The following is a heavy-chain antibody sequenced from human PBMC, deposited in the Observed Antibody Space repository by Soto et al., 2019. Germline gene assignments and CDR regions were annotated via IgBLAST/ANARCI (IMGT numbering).Heavy chain of an antibody. J-gene: IGHJ4*02. CDR1: GVSISSYY. Sequence: PSETLSLTCTVSGVSISSYYWSWIRQPPGKGLEWIGYIYYSGSTNYNPSLKSRVTMSVDTSKNQFSLKLSSVTAADTAVYYCARGGPVRYSSSWYPPPFDYWGQGTLVTVSS. CDR3: ARGGPVRYSSSWYPPPFDY. D-gene: IGHD6-13*01. V-gene: IGHV4-59*01. CDR2: IYYSGST.